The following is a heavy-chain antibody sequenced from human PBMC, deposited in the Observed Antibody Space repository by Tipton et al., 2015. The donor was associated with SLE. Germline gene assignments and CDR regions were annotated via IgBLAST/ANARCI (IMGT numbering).Heavy chain of an antibody. Sequence: SLRLSCTASGFTFGDYAMSWFRQAPGKGLEWVGFIRSKAYGGTTEYAASVKGRFTISRDDSKSIAYLQMNSLKTEATAVYYCTRDLDCYDSSGYDYYYGMDVWGQGTTVTVSS. V-gene: IGHV3-49*03. CDR3: TRDLDCYDSSGYDYYYGMDV. J-gene: IGHJ6*02. CDR2: IRSKAYGGTT. D-gene: IGHD3-22*01. CDR1: GFTFGDYA.